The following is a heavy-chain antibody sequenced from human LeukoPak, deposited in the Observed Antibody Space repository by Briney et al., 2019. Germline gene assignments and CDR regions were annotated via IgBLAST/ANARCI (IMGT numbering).Heavy chain of an antibody. V-gene: IGHV3-7*01. CDR1: GFTFSSYW. D-gene: IGHD3-22*01. CDR3: ARDSVSSGYYFDY. CDR2: IKQDGSEK. J-gene: IGHJ4*02. Sequence: PGGSLRLSCAASGFTFSSYWMSWVRQAPGKGLEWVANIKQDGSEKYYVDSVKGRFTISRDNAKNSLYLQMNSLRAEDTAVYYCARDSVSSGYYFDYWGQGNLVTVSS.